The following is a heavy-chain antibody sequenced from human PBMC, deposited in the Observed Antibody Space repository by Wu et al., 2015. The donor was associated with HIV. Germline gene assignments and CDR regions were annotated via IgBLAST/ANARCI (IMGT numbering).Heavy chain of an antibody. CDR1: GGSFRDYC. D-gene: IGHD3-10*01. V-gene: IGHV1-69*15. J-gene: IGHJ6*02. CDR3: ARNFTTFGYYGSLNPALTSTSTVLDV. CDR2: LMPRSGIS. Sequence: QVQLVQSGAEVKNPGSSVKVSCKASGGSFRDYCISWVRQAPGQGLEWMGRLMPRSGISNYATEVSGQNSLITADGDTNTAYKMELKAALDSEDTAVYFCARNFTTFGYYGSLNPALTSTSTVLDVWGQGTT.